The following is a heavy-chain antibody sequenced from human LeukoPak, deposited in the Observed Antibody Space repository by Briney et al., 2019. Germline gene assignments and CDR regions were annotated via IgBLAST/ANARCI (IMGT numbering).Heavy chain of an antibody. V-gene: IGHV5-51*01. J-gene: IGHJ4*02. CDR3: ARTSGSYLDYFDY. CDR2: IYPGDSDT. CDR1: GYSFTNYW. D-gene: IGHD1-26*01. Sequence: GESLRISCKGSGYSFTNYWIGWVRQMPGIGLEWMGIIYPGDSDTRYSPSFQGQVTISADKSISTAYLQWSSLKASDTAMYYCARTSGSYLDYFDYWGQGTLVTVSS.